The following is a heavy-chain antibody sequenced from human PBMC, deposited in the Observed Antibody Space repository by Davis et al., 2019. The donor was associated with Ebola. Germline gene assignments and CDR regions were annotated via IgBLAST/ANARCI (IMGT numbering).Heavy chain of an antibody. CDR2: INPNSGGT. CDR3: ARDPAYYGSGSYYNYYGMDV. Sequence: ASVKVSCKASGYTFTGYYMHWVRQPPGQGLEWMGWINPNSGGTNYAQKFQGWVTMTRDTSISTAYMELSRLRSDDTAVYYCARDPAYYGSGSYYNYYGMDVWGQGTTVTVSS. J-gene: IGHJ6*02. CDR1: GYTFTGYY. D-gene: IGHD3-10*01. V-gene: IGHV1-2*04.